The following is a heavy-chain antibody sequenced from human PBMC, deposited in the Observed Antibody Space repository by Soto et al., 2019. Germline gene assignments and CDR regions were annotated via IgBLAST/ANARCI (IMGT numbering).Heavy chain of an antibody. V-gene: IGHV4-34*01. CDR1: GGSFSGYY. D-gene: IGHD5-12*01. CDR2: INHSGST. Sequence: SETLSLTCAVYGGSFSGYYWSWIRQPPGKGLEWIGEINHSGSTNYNPSLKSRVTISVDTSKNQFSLKLSSVTAADTAVYYCARGTRIVATYTTLDNQDAFDIWGQGTMVTLS. J-gene: IGHJ3*02. CDR3: ARGTRIVATYTTLDNQDAFDI.